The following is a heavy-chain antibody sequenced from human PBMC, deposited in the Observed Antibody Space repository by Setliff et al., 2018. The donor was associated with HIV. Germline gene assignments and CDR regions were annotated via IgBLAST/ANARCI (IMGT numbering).Heavy chain of an antibody. V-gene: IGHV3-48*01. CDR3: ARDAYGGVDY. CDR1: GFTFSSYS. Sequence: PGGSLRLSCAASGFTFSSYSMNWVRQAPGKGLEWVSYISSSSSTIYYADSVKGRFTISRDNAKNSLYLQMNSLRAEDTAVYYCARDAYGGVDYWGQGTLVTVSS. J-gene: IGHJ4*02. CDR2: ISSSSSTI. D-gene: IGHD2-8*01.